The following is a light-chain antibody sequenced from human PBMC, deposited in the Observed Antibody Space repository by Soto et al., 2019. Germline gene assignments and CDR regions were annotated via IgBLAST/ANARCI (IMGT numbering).Light chain of an antibody. CDR2: DVS. Sequence: QSALTQPAYVSGSPGQSITISCTGTSSDVGGYNYVSWYQQHPGKAPKPMIYDVSNRPSGVSKRFSGSKSGNTASLTISGLQAEDEADYNCSSYKSSSTLDVVLGGGTKLTVL. CDR3: SSYKSSSTLDVV. CDR1: SSDVGGYNY. J-gene: IGLJ2*01. V-gene: IGLV2-14*01.